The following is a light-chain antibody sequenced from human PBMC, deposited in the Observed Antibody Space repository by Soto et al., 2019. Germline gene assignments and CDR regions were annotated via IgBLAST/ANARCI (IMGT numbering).Light chain of an antibody. V-gene: IGLV2-8*01. Sequence: QSVLTQPPSPSRSPGPSVTISCTGTSSDVGGYNYVSWYQQHPGKAPKLMIYEVSKRPSGVPDRFSASKSGNTASLTVSGLQAEDEADYYCSSYAGSNSYVFGTGTKV. J-gene: IGLJ1*01. CDR3: SSYAGSNSYV. CDR2: EVS. CDR1: SSDVGGYNY.